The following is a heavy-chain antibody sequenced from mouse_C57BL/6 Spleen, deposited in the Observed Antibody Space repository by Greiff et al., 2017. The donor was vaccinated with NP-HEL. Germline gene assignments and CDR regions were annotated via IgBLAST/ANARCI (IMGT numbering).Heavy chain of an antibody. V-gene: IGHV10-1*01. Sequence: GGGLVQPKGSLKLSCAASGFSFNTYAMNWVRQAPGKGLEWVARIRSKSNNYATYYADSVKDRFTISRDDSESMLYLQMNNLKTEDTAMYYCVRHGTVVAYYYAMDYWGQGTSVTVSS. CDR3: VRHGTVVAYYYAMDY. CDR1: GFSFNTYA. CDR2: IRSKSNNYAT. J-gene: IGHJ4*01. D-gene: IGHD1-1*01.